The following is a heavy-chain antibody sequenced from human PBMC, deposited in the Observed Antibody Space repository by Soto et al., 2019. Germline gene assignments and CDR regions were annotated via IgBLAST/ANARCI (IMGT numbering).Heavy chain of an antibody. D-gene: IGHD5-18*01. J-gene: IGHJ4*02. V-gene: IGHV1-46*01. CDR2: INPSGGST. CDR3: ARDLRATWDTDMVNAYDY. Sequence: ASLKVSCKASGYTFTSYYMHWVRQAPGQGLEWMGIINPSGGSTSYAQKFQGRVTMTRDTSTSTVYMELSSLRSEDTAVYYCARDLRATWDTDMVNAYDYWGQGTLVTVSS. CDR1: GYTFTSYY.